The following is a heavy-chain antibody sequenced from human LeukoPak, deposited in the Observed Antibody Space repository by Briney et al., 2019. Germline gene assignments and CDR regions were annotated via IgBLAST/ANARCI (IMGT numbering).Heavy chain of an antibody. CDR1: GFTFSSYA. V-gene: IGHV3-23*01. D-gene: IGHD1-26*01. CDR2: ISGSGGST. Sequence: PGGSLRLSCAASGFTFSSYAMSWVRQAPGKGLEWVSAISGSGGSTYYADSVKGRFTISGDNAKNSLYLQMNSLRAEDTALYHCARAFTGGSGSYLGAFDIWGQGTMVTVSS. J-gene: IGHJ3*02. CDR3: ARAFTGGSGSYLGAFDI.